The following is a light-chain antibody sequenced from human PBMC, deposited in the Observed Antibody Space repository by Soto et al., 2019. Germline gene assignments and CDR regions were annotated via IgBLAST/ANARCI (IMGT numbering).Light chain of an antibody. CDR3: QSSYHTNRV. CDR2: ENN. CDR1: SGNIASNY. Sequence: NFMLTQPHSVSESPGETIIISCTRSSGNIASNYVHWYQQRPGSAPTIVIYENNQRPSGVPDRFSGSIDRSSNSASLTISGLKTEDEADFYCQSSYHTNRVFGGGTKVTVL. V-gene: IGLV6-57*04. J-gene: IGLJ3*02.